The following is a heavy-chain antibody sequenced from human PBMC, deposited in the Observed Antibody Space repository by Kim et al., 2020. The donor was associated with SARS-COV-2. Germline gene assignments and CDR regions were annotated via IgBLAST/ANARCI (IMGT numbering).Heavy chain of an antibody. CDR2: IYYSGST. V-gene: IGHV4-39*01. Sequence: SETLSLTCTVSGGSISSSSYYWGWIRQPPGKGLEWIGSIYYSGSTYYNPSLKSRVTISVDTSKNQFSLKLSSVTAADTAVYYCARHSRGKKTYYYDSSGYYPDYWGQGTLVTVSS. J-gene: IGHJ4*02. D-gene: IGHD3-22*01. CDR3: ARHSRGKKTYYYDSSGYYPDY. CDR1: GGSISSSSYY.